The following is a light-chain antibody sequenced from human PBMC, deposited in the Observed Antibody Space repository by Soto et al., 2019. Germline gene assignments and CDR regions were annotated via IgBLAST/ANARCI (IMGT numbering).Light chain of an antibody. CDR3: QSYDSLNGHYV. V-gene: IGLV1-40*01. CDR2: GNS. CDR1: SSNIGAGYD. Sequence: QSVLTQPPSVSGAPGQRVTISCTGSSSNIGAGYDVHWYQQLPGTAPKLLIYGNSNRPSGVPDRFSGSKSGTSASLAITGLQAEDEADYYCQSYDSLNGHYVFGSGTKSPS. J-gene: IGLJ1*01.